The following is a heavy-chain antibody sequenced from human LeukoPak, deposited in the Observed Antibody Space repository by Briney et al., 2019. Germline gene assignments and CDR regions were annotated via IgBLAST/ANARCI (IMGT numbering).Heavy chain of an antibody. CDR2: ISYDGSNK. CDR3: ASGAAPFYYYYGMDV. CDR1: GFTFSSYA. J-gene: IGHJ6*02. D-gene: IGHD2-15*01. Sequence: PGGSLRLSCAASGFTFSSYAMHWVRQAPGKGLEWVAVISYDGSNKYYADSVKGRFTISRDNSKNTLYLQMDSLRAEDTAVYYCASGAAPFYYYYGMDVWGQGTTVTVSS. V-gene: IGHV3-30*04.